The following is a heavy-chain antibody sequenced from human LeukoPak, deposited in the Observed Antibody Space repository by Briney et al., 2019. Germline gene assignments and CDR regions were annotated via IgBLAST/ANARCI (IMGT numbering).Heavy chain of an antibody. CDR2: IRYDGSNK. CDR1: GFTVSSNY. CDR3: MVHYYDSSGYYYPR. D-gene: IGHD3-22*01. J-gene: IGHJ4*02. Sequence: GGSLRLSCAASGFTVSSNYMSWVRQAPGKGLEWVAFIRYDGSNKYYADSVKGRFTISRDNSKNTLYLQMNSLRAEDTAVYYTMVHYYDSSGYYYPRWGQGTLVTVSS. V-gene: IGHV3-30*02.